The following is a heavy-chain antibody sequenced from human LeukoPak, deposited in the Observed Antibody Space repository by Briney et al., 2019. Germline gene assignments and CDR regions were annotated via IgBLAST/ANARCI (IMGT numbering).Heavy chain of an antibody. CDR3: ARGYDDSSGYYYVIRDYYYYYYMDV. D-gene: IGHD3-22*01. V-gene: IGHV3-20*04. CDR2: INWNGGST. CDR1: GFTFDDYG. J-gene: IGHJ6*03. Sequence: GGSLRLSCAASGFTFDDYGMSWVRQAPGKGLEWVSGINWNGGSTGYADSVKGRFTISRDNAKNSLYLQMNSLRAEDTALYYCARGYDDSSGYYYVIRDYYYYYYMDVWGKGTTVSVSS.